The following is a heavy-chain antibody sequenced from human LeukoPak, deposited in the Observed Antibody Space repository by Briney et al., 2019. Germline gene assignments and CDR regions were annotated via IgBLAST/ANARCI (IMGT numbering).Heavy chain of an antibody. Sequence: KASETLSLTCTVSGGSISSYYWSWIRQPPVKGLEWIGYIYYSGSTNYNPSLKSRVTISVDTSKNQFSLKLSSVTAADTAVYYCARRSIAVAGYWYFDLWGRGTLVTVSS. CDR2: IYYSGST. CDR1: GGSISSYY. D-gene: IGHD6-19*01. J-gene: IGHJ2*01. CDR3: ARRSIAVAGYWYFDL. V-gene: IGHV4-59*08.